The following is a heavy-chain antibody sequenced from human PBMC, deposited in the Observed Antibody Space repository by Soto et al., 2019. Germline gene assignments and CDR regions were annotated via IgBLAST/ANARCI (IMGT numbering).Heavy chain of an antibody. J-gene: IGHJ6*02. D-gene: IGHD2-15*01. CDR3: GRVGVATWPYYYYYGMDV. CDR2: INSDGSST. V-gene: IGHV3-74*01. Sequence: EVQLVESGGGLVQPGGSLRLSCAASGFTFSSYWMHWVRQAPGKGLVWVSRINSDGSSTSYADSVKGRFTISRDNAKNTLYLQMNSLRAEDTAVYYCGRVGVATWPYYYYYGMDVWGQGTTVTVSS. CDR1: GFTFSSYW.